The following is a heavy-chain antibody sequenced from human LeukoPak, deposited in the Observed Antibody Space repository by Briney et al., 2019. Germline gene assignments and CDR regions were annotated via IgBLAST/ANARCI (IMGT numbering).Heavy chain of an antibody. CDR3: ARDPNGDYIGTFDI. Sequence: GGSLRLSCAASGFTYSSSWMHWVRQAPGKGLVWVSRINTDGKTTTYADSVKGRFTISRDNTKNTLYLQMNSLRAEDTAVYYCARDPNGDYIGTFDIWGQGTMVTVSS. CDR1: GFTYSSSW. J-gene: IGHJ3*02. CDR2: INTDGKTT. V-gene: IGHV3-74*01. D-gene: IGHD4-17*01.